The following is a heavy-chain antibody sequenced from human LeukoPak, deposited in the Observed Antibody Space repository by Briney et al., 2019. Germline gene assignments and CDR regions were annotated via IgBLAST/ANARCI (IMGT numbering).Heavy chain of an antibody. J-gene: IGHJ3*02. Sequence: AETLSLTCAVCGYSISSGYYLGSIRQPPGKGLELIWWIYQSGSTYCNPSLRRLDTISVDPSKNHFSLKVNSVTAADACVYYCARIAYYYDSAGYYHDAFDNWGQGTMVTVSS. CDR2: IYQSGST. V-gene: IGHV4-38-2*01. D-gene: IGHD3-22*01. CDR1: GYSISSGYY. CDR3: ARIAYYYDSAGYYHDAFDN.